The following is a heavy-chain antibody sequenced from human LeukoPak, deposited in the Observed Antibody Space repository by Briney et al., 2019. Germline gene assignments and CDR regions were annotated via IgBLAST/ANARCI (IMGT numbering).Heavy chain of an antibody. D-gene: IGHD4-17*01. J-gene: IGHJ4*02. CDR2: ISYDGRQT. CDR3: AKDFNTVTTLDS. Sequence: GGSLRLSCAASGFTFSSYGMHWARQAPGKGLEWVAVISYDGRQTYYADSVKGRFTISRDNSKSTVYLQMNSLTTDDTAVYSCAKDFNTVTTLDSWGQGTLVTVSS. V-gene: IGHV3-30*18. CDR1: GFTFSSYG.